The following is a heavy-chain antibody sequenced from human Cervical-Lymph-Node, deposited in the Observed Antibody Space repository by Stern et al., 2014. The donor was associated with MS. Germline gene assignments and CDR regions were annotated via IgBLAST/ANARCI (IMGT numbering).Heavy chain of an antibody. V-gene: IGHV3-48*02. CDR3: VRGEYSGSNFPDY. CDR2: ISSSSGTI. J-gene: IGHJ4*02. CDR1: GFTFNSYS. D-gene: IGHD1-26*01. Sequence: EVQLVESGGGLVQPGGSLRLSCAASGFTFNSYSMNWVRQAPGKGLEWVSYISSSSGTIYYADSVKGRFTVSRDNAKNSLYLQMNSLRDEDTAVYYCVRGEYSGSNFPDYWGQGTLVTVSS.